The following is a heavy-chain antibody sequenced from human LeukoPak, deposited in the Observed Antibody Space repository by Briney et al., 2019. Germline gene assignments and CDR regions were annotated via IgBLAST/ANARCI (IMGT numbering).Heavy chain of an antibody. CDR3: AREHHDYGDLYYFDY. CDR1: GFTFSSYW. D-gene: IGHD4-17*01. V-gene: IGHV3-7*03. J-gene: IGHJ4*02. CDR2: IKQDGSEQ. Sequence: GGSLRLSCAASGFTFSSYWMSWVRQAPGKGREWVANIKQDGSEQSNVDPVKGRFTISRDNAKNSLYLQMNSLRAEYTAVYYCAREHHDYGDLYYFDYWGQGTLVTVSS.